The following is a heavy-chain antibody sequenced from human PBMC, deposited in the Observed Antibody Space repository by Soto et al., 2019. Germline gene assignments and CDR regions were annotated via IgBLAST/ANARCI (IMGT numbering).Heavy chain of an antibody. CDR2: IYHSGST. Sequence: SETLSLTCAVSGGSISSSNWWSWVRQPPGKGLEWIGEIYHSGSTNYNPSLKSRVTISVDKSKNQFSLKLSSVTAADTAVYYCARFSYGDYVYYYYGMDVWGQGTTVTVSS. D-gene: IGHD4-17*01. CDR3: ARFSYGDYVYYYYGMDV. V-gene: IGHV4-4*02. CDR1: GGSISSSNW. J-gene: IGHJ6*02.